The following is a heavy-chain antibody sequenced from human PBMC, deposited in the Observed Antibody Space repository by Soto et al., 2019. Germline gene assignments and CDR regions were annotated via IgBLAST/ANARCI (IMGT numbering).Heavy chain of an antibody. CDR1: GFTFSSSG. J-gene: IGHJ6*02. V-gene: IGHV3-30*03. Sequence: SLSCAASGFTFSSSGMHWVRQAPGKGLEWVAVISYEGTNKYYADSVKGRFTISRDNSKNTLYLQMNSLRAEDTAVYYCAREEGGLDGMDVWGQGTTVTVSS. CDR3: AREEGGLDGMDV. CDR2: ISYEGTNK. D-gene: IGHD3-16*01.